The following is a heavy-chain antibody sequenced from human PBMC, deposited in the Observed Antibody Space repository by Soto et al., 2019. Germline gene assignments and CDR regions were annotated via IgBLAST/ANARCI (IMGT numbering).Heavy chain of an antibody. CDR3: ARVGDIVVVGPWFDP. CDR1: GYTFTDYG. J-gene: IGHJ5*02. D-gene: IGHD2-2*01. CDR2: ISAYNGNT. Sequence: GASVKVSCKASGYTFTDYGISWVRQAPGQGLEWIGWISAYNGNTNNAQKLQDRVTMTTDSSTSKAYMELRSLRSDDTAVYYCARVGDIVVVGPWFDPWGQGTLVTVSS. V-gene: IGHV1-18*04.